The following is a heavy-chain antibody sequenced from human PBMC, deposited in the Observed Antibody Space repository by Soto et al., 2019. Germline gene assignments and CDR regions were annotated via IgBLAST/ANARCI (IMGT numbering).Heavy chain of an antibody. Sequence: ASVKVSCKASGYTFTGYFIHWLRHAPGQGLEWMGRINPNSGATNYARKFQDRVTMTRDTSINTAYMELSSLRSDDTAIYYCANLPPLPDWFDPWGPGTLVTVSS. CDR3: ANLPPLPDWFDP. CDR1: GYTFTGYF. V-gene: IGHV1-2*06. J-gene: IGHJ5*01. CDR2: INPNSGAT.